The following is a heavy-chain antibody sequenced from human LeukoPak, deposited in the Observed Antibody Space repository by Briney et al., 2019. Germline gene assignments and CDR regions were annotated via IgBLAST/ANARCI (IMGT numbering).Heavy chain of an antibody. J-gene: IGHJ4*02. Sequence: GGSLRLSCAVSGLTFSTYSMTWVRQGPGKGPEWVSSIYNSGAKIFYADSVKGRFTISRDNSKNMLYLQMDSLRVEDTAVYYCAKDVAPDSGWDLDYWGQGTLVTVSS. CDR1: GLTFSTYS. V-gene: IGHV3-23*01. D-gene: IGHD6-19*01. CDR3: AKDVAPDSGWDLDY. CDR2: IYNSGAKI.